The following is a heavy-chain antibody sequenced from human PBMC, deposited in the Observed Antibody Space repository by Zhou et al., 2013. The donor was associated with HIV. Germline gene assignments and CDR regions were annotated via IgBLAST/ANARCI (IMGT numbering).Heavy chain of an antibody. J-gene: IGHJ6*03. Sequence: QVQLVQSGAEVKGPGASVKVSCKASGYTLSDFGISWVRRAPGQGLEWMGWISSYRGHTDYAQKLQGRVSVTTDRSTNTAYMELRSLRSDDTAVYFCARALSARWIGGGFFYMDVWGKGTTVTVS. CDR3: ARALSARWIGGGFFYMDV. V-gene: IGHV1-18*01. CDR1: GYTLSDFG. CDR2: ISSYRGHT. D-gene: IGHD6-25*01.